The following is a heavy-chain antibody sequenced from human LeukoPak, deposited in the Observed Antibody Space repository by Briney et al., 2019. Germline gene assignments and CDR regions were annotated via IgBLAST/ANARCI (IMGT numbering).Heavy chain of an antibody. J-gene: IGHJ4*02. CDR3: ARVSDTSMVTPGFDS. V-gene: IGHV1-18*01. Sequence: ASVKVSCKTSGYNFNRYNITWVRQAPGQGLEWMGWVSTSNGDTSYADKFQGRVTMTTETVTKTAYMELRRLRSGDTAMYFCARVSDTSMVTPGFDSWGQGTLVTVSS. CDR1: GYNFNRYN. CDR2: VSTSNGDT. D-gene: IGHD5-18*01.